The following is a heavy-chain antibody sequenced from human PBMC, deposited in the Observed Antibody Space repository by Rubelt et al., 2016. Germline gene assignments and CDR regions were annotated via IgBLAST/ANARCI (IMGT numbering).Heavy chain of an antibody. D-gene: IGHD6-19*01. CDR1: GFKFSSFG. V-gene: IGHV3-74*03. CDR3: ARDLYGSGWYWFDA. Sequence: QLVESGGGVVQPGGSLRLSCAASGFKFSSFGMSWVRQAPGKGLVWVSRINSDGSSTKYADSVKGRFTIPRDNAKSTLNLQMNSLRAEDTAVYYCARDLYGSGWYWFDAWGQGTLVTVSS. J-gene: IGHJ5*02. CDR2: INSDGSST.